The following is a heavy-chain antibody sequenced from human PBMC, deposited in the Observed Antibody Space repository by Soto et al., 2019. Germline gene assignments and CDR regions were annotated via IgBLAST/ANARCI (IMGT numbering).Heavy chain of an antibody. J-gene: IGHJ6*02. CDR2: IYSGGVT. CDR3: ARDPSTTGYYGLDV. Sequence: GGSLRLSCEASGFTVKSYQMNWVRQAPGKGLEWVSVIYSGGVTYYPDSVKGRFTIIRDTSKNAVYLQMNSLRADDTAIYYCARDPSTTGYYGLDVWGQGTTVTVSS. CDR1: GFTVKSYQ. V-gene: IGHV3-53*01.